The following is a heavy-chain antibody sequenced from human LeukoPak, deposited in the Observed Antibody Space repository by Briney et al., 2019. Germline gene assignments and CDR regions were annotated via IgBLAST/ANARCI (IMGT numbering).Heavy chain of an antibody. CDR3: ARGAYYDFWSGYQDY. CDR2: ISSSSSYI. Sequence: GGSLRLSCAASGFTFSSYSMNWVRQAPGKGLEWVSSISSSSSYIYYADSVKGRFTISRDNAKSSLSLQMNSLRAEDTAVYYCARGAYYDFWSGYQDYWGQGTLVTVSS. D-gene: IGHD3-3*01. CDR1: GFTFSSYS. J-gene: IGHJ4*02. V-gene: IGHV3-21*06.